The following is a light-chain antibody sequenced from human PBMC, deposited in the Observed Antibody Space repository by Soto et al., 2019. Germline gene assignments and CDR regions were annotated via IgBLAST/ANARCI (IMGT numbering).Light chain of an antibody. V-gene: IGKV3-20*01. Sequence: EIVLTQPPGTLSSSPGERATLSCRASQSVRNNYLAWYQQKPGQPPRFLIYDVSTRAAGIPDRFSGSGSGTDFTLTISRLEPEDFAVYYCQQYGSTPLTFGGGTKVEIE. CDR3: QQYGSTPLT. J-gene: IGKJ4*01. CDR1: QSVRNNY. CDR2: DVS.